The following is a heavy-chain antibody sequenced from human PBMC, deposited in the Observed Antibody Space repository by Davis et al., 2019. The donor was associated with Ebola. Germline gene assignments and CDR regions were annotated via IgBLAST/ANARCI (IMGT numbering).Heavy chain of an antibody. V-gene: IGHV4-59*12. J-gene: IGHJ4*02. CDR2: IYYSGST. Sequence: MPSETLSLTCTVSGGSISSYYWSWIRQPPGKGLEWIGYIYYSGSTNYNPSLKSRVTISVDTSKNQFSLKLSSVTAADTAVYYCAREGFDNWGQGTLVTVSS. CDR3: AREGFDN. CDR1: GGSISSYY.